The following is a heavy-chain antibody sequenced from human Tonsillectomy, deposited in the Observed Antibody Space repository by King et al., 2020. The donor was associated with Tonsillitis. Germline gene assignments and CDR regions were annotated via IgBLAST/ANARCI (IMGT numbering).Heavy chain of an antibody. Sequence: MSCVRQAPGKGLEWVSGINLNGGSTGYADSVKGRFTISRDNANNSLYLQMNSLRAEDTSLYYCARAGESSGYSYDAFDIWGQGKMVTVS. D-gene: IGHD3-22*01. CDR2: INLNGGST. CDR3: ARAGESSGYSYDAFDI. J-gene: IGHJ3*02. V-gene: IGHV3-20*03.